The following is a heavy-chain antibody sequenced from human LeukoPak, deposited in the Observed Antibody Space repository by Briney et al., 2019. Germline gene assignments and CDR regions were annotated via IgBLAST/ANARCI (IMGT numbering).Heavy chain of an antibody. CDR2: ISAYNGNT. CDR1: GYTFTGYY. D-gene: IGHD3-22*01. V-gene: IGHV1-18*04. CDR3: ARDLKENYYDSSGYYGY. Sequence: ASVKVSCKASGYTFTGYYMHWVRQAPGQGLEWMGWISAYNGNTNYAQKLQGRVTMTTDTSTSTAYMELRSLRSDDTAVYYCARDLKENYYDSSGYYGYWGQGTLVTVSS. J-gene: IGHJ4*02.